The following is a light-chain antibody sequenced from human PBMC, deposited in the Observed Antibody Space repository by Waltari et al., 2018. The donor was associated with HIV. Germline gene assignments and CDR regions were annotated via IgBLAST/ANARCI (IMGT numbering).Light chain of an antibody. CDR3: QQSFIVPPS. CDR1: QSISTY. CDR2: AAS. Sequence: DIQMTQYPSSLSASVEDRVTIPCRGSQSISTYLNWYQQKPGKAPKLLINAASSLQSGVPSRFSGSWSGTDFTLIISSLQPEDFATYYCQQSFIVPPSFGGGSKLEIK. J-gene: IGKJ4*01. V-gene: IGKV1-39*01.